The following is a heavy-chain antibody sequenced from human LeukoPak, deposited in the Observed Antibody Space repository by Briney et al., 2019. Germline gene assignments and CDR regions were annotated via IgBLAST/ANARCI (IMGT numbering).Heavy chain of an antibody. CDR3: ARDSGSYDGAFDV. V-gene: IGHV4-4*07. J-gene: IGHJ3*01. CDR1: AGSVSSYY. Sequence: SETLSLTCTVSAGSVSSYYWTWIRQPAGKGLQWIGRIYTFGSTNYNPSLKGRVTISVDTSKNQFSLKLTSVTAADTAVYYCARDSGSYDGAFDVWGQWTMVTVSS. D-gene: IGHD1-26*01. CDR2: IYTFGST.